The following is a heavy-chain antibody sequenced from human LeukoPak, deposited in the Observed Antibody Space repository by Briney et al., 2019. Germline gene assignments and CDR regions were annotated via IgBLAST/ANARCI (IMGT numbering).Heavy chain of an antibody. Sequence: SQTLSLTCAISGDSVSSNSAAWNWIRQSPSRGLEWLGRTYYRSKWYNDYAVSVKSRITINPDTSKNQFSLQLNSVTPEDTAVYYCARARTQSYSGSVPYYYYYYMDVWGKGTTVTVSS. CDR1: GDSVSSNSAA. D-gene: IGHD1-26*01. V-gene: IGHV6-1*01. CDR3: ARARTQSYSGSVPYYYYYYMDV. CDR2: TYYRSKWYN. J-gene: IGHJ6*03.